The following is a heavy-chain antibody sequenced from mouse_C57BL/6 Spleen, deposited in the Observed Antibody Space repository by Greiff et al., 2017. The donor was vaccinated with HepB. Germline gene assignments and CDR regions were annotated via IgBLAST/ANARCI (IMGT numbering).Heavy chain of an antibody. Sequence: EVKLMESGEGLVQPGGSLKLSCAASGFTFSSYAMSWVRQTPEKRLEWVAYISSGGDYIYYADTVKGRFTITKDNARNTLYLQMSRLKAEDTAMYYCTSPCGDYGAWFAYWGKGTMVTVSA. CDR3: TSPCGDYGAWFAY. CDR2: ISSGGDYI. V-gene: IGHV5-9-1*02. CDR1: GFTFSSYA. J-gene: IGHJ3*01. D-gene: IGHD2-13*01.